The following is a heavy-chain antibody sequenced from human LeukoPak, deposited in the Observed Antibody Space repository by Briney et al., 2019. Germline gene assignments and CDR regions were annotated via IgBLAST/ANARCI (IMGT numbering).Heavy chain of an antibody. Sequence: GGSLRLSCAASGFTFSSHWMHWVRQTPGMRLVWVSRINSDGSSTTYADSVKGRFTISRDNAKNTLYLQMNSLRAEDTAVYYWARDLTVTTHGWFDPWGQGTLVTVSS. V-gene: IGHV3-74*01. CDR2: INSDGSST. D-gene: IGHD4-17*01. J-gene: IGHJ5*02. CDR3: ARDLTVTTHGWFDP. CDR1: GFTFSSHW.